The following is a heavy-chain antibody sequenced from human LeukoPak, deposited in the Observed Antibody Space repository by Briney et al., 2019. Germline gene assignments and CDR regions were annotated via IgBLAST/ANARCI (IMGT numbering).Heavy chain of an antibody. J-gene: IGHJ4*02. CDR2: ISWDGGST. CDR3: AKYRYQGLYQALCSN. V-gene: IGHV3-43D*04. D-gene: IGHD2-2*02. CDR1: GFTFDDYT. Sequence: GGSLRLSCAASGFTFDDYTMHWVRQAPGKGLEWVSLISWDGGSTYYADSVKGRFTISRDNSKNTLYLQMNSLRAEDTAVYYCAKYRYQGLYQALCSNWGQGTLVTVSS.